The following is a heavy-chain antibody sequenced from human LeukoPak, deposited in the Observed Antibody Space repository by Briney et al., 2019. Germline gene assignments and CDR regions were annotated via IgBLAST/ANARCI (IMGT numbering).Heavy chain of an antibody. CDR3: ARALAFDSSGYSACPN. CDR1: GFTFSDYY. V-gene: IGHV3-11*04. J-gene: IGHJ4*02. D-gene: IGHD3-22*01. Sequence: GGSLRLSCAASGFTFSDYYMSWIRHAPGKGLVGVSYITSCGAHIYYSDSVKGRFTISRDNANHSLYLQMNSLGAEDTAVYYCARALAFDSSGYSACPNWGQGTLVTVSS. CDR2: ITSCGAHI.